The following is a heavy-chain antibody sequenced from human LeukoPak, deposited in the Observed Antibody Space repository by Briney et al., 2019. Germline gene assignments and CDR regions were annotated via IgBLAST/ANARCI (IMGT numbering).Heavy chain of an antibody. Sequence: PSETLSLTCAIYGESFDGFSWSWIRQSPGKGLEWIGEINHSGSTNYNPSLKSRVTISVDTSKNQFSLKLSSVTAADTAVYYCASLLAMAKVDYWGQGTLVTVSS. V-gene: IGHV4-34*01. CDR3: ASLLAMAKVDY. CDR2: INHSGST. J-gene: IGHJ4*02. D-gene: IGHD5-18*01. CDR1: GESFDGFS.